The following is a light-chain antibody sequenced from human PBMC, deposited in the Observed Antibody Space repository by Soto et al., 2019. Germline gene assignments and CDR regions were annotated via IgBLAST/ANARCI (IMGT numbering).Light chain of an antibody. CDR2: AAL. CDR3: HQASSFPYT. V-gene: IGKV1-12*01. Sequence: DIQMTQSPSFVSASVGDTINITCRASQDIQKWLAWYQQKPGKAPKVLIYAALNLESGVSSRFSDSGSGTEFSLTISSLQTEDFATYFCHQASSFPYTFGPGTKVDIK. CDR1: QDIQKW. J-gene: IGKJ3*01.